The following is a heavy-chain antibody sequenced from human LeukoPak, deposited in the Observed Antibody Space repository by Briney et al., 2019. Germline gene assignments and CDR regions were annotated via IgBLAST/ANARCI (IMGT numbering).Heavy chain of an antibody. Sequence: QPGGSLRLSCAASGFIFSNYWMHWVRQAPGKGLVWVSRVNHDGSSKTYADSVKGRFTISRDNAKNTLYLQMNSLRAEDTAVYYWARRGLRVTDCWGQGTLATVSS. CDR2: VNHDGSSK. CDR1: GFIFSNYW. D-gene: IGHD4-23*01. CDR3: ARRGLRVTDC. V-gene: IGHV3-74*01. J-gene: IGHJ4*02.